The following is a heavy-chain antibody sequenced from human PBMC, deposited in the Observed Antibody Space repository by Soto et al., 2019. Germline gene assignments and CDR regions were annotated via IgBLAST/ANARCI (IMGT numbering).Heavy chain of an antibody. J-gene: IGHJ4*02. D-gene: IGHD6-6*01. Sequence: SVKVSCKASGGSFSSYAISWVRQAPGRGLEWMGGIIPIFGTPSYAQKFQGRVTITADESTSTAYMELSSLRSEDTAVYYCAREYRSSSGRFDNWGQGTQVTVSS. CDR2: IIPIFGTP. CDR1: GGSFSSYA. V-gene: IGHV1-69*13. CDR3: AREYRSSSGRFDN.